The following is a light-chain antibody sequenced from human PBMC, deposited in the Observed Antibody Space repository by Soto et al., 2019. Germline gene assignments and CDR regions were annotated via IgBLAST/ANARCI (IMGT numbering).Light chain of an antibody. V-gene: IGKV3-20*01. J-gene: IGKJ2*01. CDR1: QRVSNSY. CDR3: QQYERPPFA. Sequence: EIVLTQSPGTLSLSPGDRATLSCRASQRVSNSYLAWYQQKPGQAPRLLIYDASTRAAGVPDRVTGGGSGTDFTLTINALEPEDLALYFCQQYERPPFAFGQGTRLEI. CDR2: DAS.